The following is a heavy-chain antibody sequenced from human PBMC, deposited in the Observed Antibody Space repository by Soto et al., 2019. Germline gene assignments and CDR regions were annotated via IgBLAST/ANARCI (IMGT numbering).Heavy chain of an antibody. CDR1: GFTSIDHV. D-gene: IGHD2-15*01. V-gene: IGHV3-23*01. J-gene: IGHJ4*02. CDR2: ISGSGTVT. CDR3: DKVRVRLYSLAY. Sequence: PGGFLRDSWAASGFTSIDHVINCVRQTPGKGLEWVSAISGSGTVTDYADSVKGRFTILRDNSKNTLYLQMNSLRAEDTAFYSGDKVRVRLYSLAYWGKGTLVPVSS.